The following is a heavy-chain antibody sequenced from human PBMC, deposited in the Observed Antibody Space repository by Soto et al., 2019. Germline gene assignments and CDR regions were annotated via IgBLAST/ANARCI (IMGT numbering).Heavy chain of an antibody. CDR3: AKALEQYDFWSGSDY. CDR1: GFTFSSYG. Sequence: GGSLRLSCAASGFTFSSYGMHWVRQAPGKGLEWVAVISYDGSNKYYADSVKGRFTISRDNSKNTLYLQMNSLRAEDTAVYYCAKALEQYDFWSGSDYWGLETRVTDSS. V-gene: IGHV3-30*18. J-gene: IGHJ4*02. CDR2: ISYDGSNK. D-gene: IGHD3-3*01.